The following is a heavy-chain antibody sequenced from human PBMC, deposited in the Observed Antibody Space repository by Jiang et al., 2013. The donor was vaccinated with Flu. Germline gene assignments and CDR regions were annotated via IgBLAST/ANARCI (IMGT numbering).Heavy chain of an antibody. CDR1: GYMFRDYG. J-gene: IGHJ4*02. CDR2: ISVATGDT. Sequence: GAEVKKPGASVKVSCKTSGYMFRDYGITWVRQAPGQGLEWMGWISVATGDTKYAHHLQARVTMTTDRSTKTAYMDLRSLRTDDTGVYYCARDFSGYYASYLDYWGQGTLITVSS. CDR3: ARDFSGYYASYLDY. D-gene: IGHD3-22*01. V-gene: IGHV1-18*01.